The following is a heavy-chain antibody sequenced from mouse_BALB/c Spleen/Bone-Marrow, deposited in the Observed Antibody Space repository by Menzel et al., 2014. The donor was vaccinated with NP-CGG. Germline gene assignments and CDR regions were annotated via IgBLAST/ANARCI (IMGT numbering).Heavy chain of an antibody. CDR1: GHTFTSYW. CDR2: INPSTGYT. Sequence: VRLVESGAELAKPGASVKMSCKASGHTFTSYWMHWVKRRPGQGLEWIRYINPSTGYTEYNQKFKDKATLTADKSSSTAYMQLSSLTSEDSAVYYCARGYYGSSLVYWGQGTLVTVSA. V-gene: IGHV1-7*01. J-gene: IGHJ3*01. CDR3: ARGYYGSSLVY. D-gene: IGHD1-1*01.